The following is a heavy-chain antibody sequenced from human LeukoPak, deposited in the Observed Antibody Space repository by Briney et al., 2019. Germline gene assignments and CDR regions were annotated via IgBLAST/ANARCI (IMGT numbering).Heavy chain of an antibody. J-gene: IGHJ4*02. CDR1: GFTFSKYW. D-gene: IGHD5-12*01. CDR3: ARSGPKKDGYTVPFDY. CDR2: INFDGSST. V-gene: IGHV3-74*01. Sequence: PGGSLRLSCAASGFTFSKYWMHWVRQAPGKGLVWVSRINFDGSSTSYADSVKGRFTISRDNAKNTLYVQMNSLRAGDTAVYYCARSGPKKDGYTVPFDYWGQGTLVTVSS.